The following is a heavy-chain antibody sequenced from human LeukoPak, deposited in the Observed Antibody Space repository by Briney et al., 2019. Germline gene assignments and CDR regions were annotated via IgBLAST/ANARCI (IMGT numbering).Heavy chain of an antibody. CDR1: GGSFSGYY. J-gene: IGHJ4*02. CDR3: ARGGYCSSTSCYPGRYDY. D-gene: IGHD2-2*01. V-gene: IGHV4-34*01. Sequence: SETLSLTCAVYGGSFSGYYWSWIRQPPGKGLEWMGEINHSGSTNYNPSLRSRVTISVDTSKNQFSLKLSSVTAADTAVYYCARGGYCSSTSCYPGRYDYWGQGTLVTVSS. CDR2: INHSGST.